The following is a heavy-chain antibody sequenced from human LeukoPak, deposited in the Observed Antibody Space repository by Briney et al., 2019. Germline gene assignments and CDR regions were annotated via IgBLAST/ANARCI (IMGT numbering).Heavy chain of an antibody. CDR3: VSFYETN. CDR2: VNSDGSWT. V-gene: IGHV3-74*01. J-gene: IGHJ4*02. Sequence: GGSLRLSCAASGNYLMHWVRQAPGKGLVWVSHVNSDGSWTSHADSVKGRFTISKDNAKNTVYLQMSNLRTEDTAVYYCVSFYETNWGRGTLVTVSS. CDR1: GNYL. D-gene: IGHD2-2*01.